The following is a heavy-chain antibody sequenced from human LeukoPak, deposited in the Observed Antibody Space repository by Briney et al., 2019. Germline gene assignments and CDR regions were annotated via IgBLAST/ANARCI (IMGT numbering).Heavy chain of an antibody. CDR3: ASHDYSPRGWEFDY. Sequence: GGSLRLSCAASGFTFSSYEMNWVRQAPGKGLEWVSYISSSGSTIYYADSVKGRFTISRDNAKNSLYLQMNSLRANDTAIYYCASHDYSPRGWEFDYWGQGTLVTVSS. CDR1: GFTFSSYE. D-gene: IGHD6-19*01. CDR2: ISSSGSTI. J-gene: IGHJ4*02. V-gene: IGHV3-48*03.